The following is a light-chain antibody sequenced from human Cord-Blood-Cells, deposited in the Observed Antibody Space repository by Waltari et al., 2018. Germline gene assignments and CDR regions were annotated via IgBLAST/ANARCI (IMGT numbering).Light chain of an antibody. Sequence: QSALTQPRSVSGSPGQSVTISCTGTSSDVGGYTYVSWYQQHPGKAPKLMIYDVSKRPSGVPDRFSGSKSGNTASLTTSGLQAENEADYYCCSYAGSYTYVVFGGGTKLTVL. V-gene: IGLV2-11*01. J-gene: IGLJ2*01. CDR3: CSYAGSYTYVV. CDR2: DVS. CDR1: SSDVGGYTY.